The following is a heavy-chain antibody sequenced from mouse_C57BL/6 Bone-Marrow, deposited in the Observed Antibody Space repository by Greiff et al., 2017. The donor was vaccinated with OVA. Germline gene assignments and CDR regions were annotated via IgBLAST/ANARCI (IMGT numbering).Heavy chain of an antibody. Sequence: EVQLQQSGAELVRPGASVKLSCTASGFNIKDDYMHWVKQRPEQGLEWIGGIDPENGDTKYASKFQGKATITADTSSNTAYLQLSSLTSEDTAVYYCTSYGNYDYWGQGTTLTVSS. V-gene: IGHV14-4*01. J-gene: IGHJ2*01. CDR1: GFNIKDDY. CDR2: IDPENGDT. D-gene: IGHD2-1*01. CDR3: TSYGNYDY.